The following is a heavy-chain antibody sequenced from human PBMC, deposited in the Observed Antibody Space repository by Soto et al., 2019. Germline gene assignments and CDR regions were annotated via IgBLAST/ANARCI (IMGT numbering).Heavy chain of an antibody. CDR2: IYYSGST. J-gene: IGHJ4*02. V-gene: IGHV4-30-4*01. CDR1: GGSISSGDYY. Sequence: SETLSLTCTVSGGSISSGDYYWSWIRQPPGKGLEWIGYIYYSGSTYYNPSLKSRVTISVDTSKNQFSLKLSSVTAADTAVYYCARDSDPLRPFDYWGQGTLVTVSS. CDR3: ARDSDPLRPFDY. D-gene: IGHD3-10*01.